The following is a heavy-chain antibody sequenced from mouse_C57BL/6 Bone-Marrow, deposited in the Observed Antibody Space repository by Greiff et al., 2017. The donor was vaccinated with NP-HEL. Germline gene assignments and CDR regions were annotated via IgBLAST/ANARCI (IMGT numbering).Heavy chain of an antibody. Sequence: QVQLQQSGAELARPGASVKLSCKASGYTFTSYGISWVKQRPGPGLEWIGEIYPRSGNTYYNEKFKGKAKLTADKSSSTAYMELRSLTSEDSAVYFCARQTFSKGAYWGQGTLVTVSA. J-gene: IGHJ3*01. CDR1: GYTFTSYG. CDR3: ARQTFSKGAY. D-gene: IGHD2-5*01. V-gene: IGHV1-81*01. CDR2: IYPRSGNT.